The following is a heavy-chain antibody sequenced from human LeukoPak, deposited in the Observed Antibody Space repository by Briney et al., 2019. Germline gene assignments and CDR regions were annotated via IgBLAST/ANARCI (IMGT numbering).Heavy chain of an antibody. J-gene: IGHJ4*02. CDR3: ATLAVAGKPPIDY. D-gene: IGHD6-19*01. V-gene: IGHV1-69*13. Sequence: GASVKVSCKASGGTFSSYAISWVRQAPGQGLEWMGGIIPIFGTANYAQKFQGRVTITADESTSTAYMELSSLRSEDTAVYYCATLAVAGKPPIDYWGQGTLVTVSS. CDR1: GGTFSSYA. CDR2: IIPIFGTA.